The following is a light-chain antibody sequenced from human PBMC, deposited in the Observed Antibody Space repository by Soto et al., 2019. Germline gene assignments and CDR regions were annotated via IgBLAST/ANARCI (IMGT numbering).Light chain of an antibody. V-gene: IGKV3-20*01. Sequence: EIVMTQSPATLSVSPGERATLSCRASQSVTNNYFAWYQQKPGRALRLLIDGASTGATGIPDRFSGSGSGTDFTLTISRLEPEDVAVYYCQQYEAVVTFGQGTKVDI. CDR2: GAS. CDR3: QQYEAVVT. J-gene: IGKJ1*01. CDR1: QSVTNNY.